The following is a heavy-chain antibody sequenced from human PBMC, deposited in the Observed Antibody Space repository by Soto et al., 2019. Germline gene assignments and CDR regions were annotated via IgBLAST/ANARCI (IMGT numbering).Heavy chain of an antibody. D-gene: IGHD1-26*01. CDR3: ARVSDFLQNSANYDDAFDN. Sequence: QVQLVESGGGLVKPGGSLRLSCAASGFTFSDYSMSWIRQAPGKGLEWVSYISSSGSTVYYADSVKGRFTISTDNAKNSLYLQTNSLRAEETAVYYCARVSDFLQNSANYDDAFDNWGQGTMVTVSS. J-gene: IGHJ3*02. V-gene: IGHV3-11*01. CDR2: ISSSGSTV. CDR1: GFTFSDYS.